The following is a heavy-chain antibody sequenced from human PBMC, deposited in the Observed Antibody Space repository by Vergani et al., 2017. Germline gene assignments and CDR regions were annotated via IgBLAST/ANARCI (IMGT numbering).Heavy chain of an antibody. J-gene: IGHJ4*02. CDR3: ASELSIGY. Sequence: VQLVESGGGVVQPGRSLRLSCAASGFTFSSYAMHWVRQAPGKGLEWVAVISYDGSNKYYADSVKGRFTISRDNSKDTLYLQMNSLRAEDTAVYYCASELSIGYWGQGMLVTVSS. D-gene: IGHD2/OR15-2a*01. CDR2: ISYDGSNK. CDR1: GFTFSSYA. V-gene: IGHV3-30*04.